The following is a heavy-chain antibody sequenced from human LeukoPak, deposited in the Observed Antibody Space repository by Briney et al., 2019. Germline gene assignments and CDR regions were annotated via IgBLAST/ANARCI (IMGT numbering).Heavy chain of an antibody. CDR3: ARVHIVTGAYFDS. J-gene: IGHJ4*02. Sequence: PSETLSLTCTISGDSMSGYSWSWLRQPAGKELEWIGRIYTSYFTEYNLSLDGRVTMSIDTSKNQFSLMLDSVTAADTAIYYCARVHIVTGAYFDSWGQGALVTVSS. V-gene: IGHV4-4*07. D-gene: IGHD2-21*02. CDR2: IYTSYFT. CDR1: GDSMSGYS.